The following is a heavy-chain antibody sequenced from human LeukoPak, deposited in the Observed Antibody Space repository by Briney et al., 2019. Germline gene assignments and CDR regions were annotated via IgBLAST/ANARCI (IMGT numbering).Heavy chain of an antibody. V-gene: IGHV4-4*07. D-gene: IGHD3-16*01. CDR3: ARGIAGGFHFFDY. CDR2: AYTSGST. Sequence: PSETLSLTCTVFGGSISSSYWSWIRQPAGKGLEWIGRAYTSGSTDYNPSLRSRVTMSLDTSKNQLSLILNSVIAADTAVYYCARGIAGGFHFFDYWGQGTLVAVSS. CDR1: GGSISSSY. J-gene: IGHJ4*02.